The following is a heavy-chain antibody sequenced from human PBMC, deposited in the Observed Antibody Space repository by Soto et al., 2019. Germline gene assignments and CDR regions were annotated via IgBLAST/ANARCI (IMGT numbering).Heavy chain of an antibody. CDR2: IYYSGST. Sequence: SETLSLTCTVSGGSISSYYWSWIRQPPGKGLEWIGYIYYSGSTNYNPSLKSRVTISVDTSKNQFSLKLSSVTAADTAVYYCASFLRGYAYGMDVWGQGTTVTVS. V-gene: IGHV4-59*01. D-gene: IGHD2-2*01. J-gene: IGHJ6*02. CDR3: ASFLRGYAYGMDV. CDR1: GGSISSYY.